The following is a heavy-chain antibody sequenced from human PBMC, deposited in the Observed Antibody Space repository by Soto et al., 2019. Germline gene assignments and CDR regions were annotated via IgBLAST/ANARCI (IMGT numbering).Heavy chain of an antibody. CDR1: GFTFSRYG. D-gene: IGHD3-10*01. CDR3: AKVFHRFMGYGSGRQFDY. J-gene: IGHJ4*02. CDR2: ISYDGSNK. Sequence: QVQLVESGGGVVRPGRSLRLSCAASGFTFSRYGMHWVRQAPGKGLEWVAVISYDGSNKDYADSVKGRITISRDNSKNTLYLQMNSLRAEDTAVYYCAKVFHRFMGYGSGRQFDYWGQGTLVTVSS. V-gene: IGHV3-30*18.